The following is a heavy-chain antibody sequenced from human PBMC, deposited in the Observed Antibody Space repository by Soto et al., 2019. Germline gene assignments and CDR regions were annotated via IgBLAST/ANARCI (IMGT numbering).Heavy chain of an antibody. CDR3: VRVRSDYYAMEV. CDR2: INPSGGST. V-gene: IGHV1-46*03. Sequence: ASVKVSCKASGYTFISYYMHWVRQAPGQGLQWMGIINPSGGSTSYAQKFQGRVTMTRDTSTSTVYMELSSLRSEDTAVYYCVRVRSDYYAMEVRGQGTTVTVSS. CDR1: GYTFISYY. J-gene: IGHJ6*02.